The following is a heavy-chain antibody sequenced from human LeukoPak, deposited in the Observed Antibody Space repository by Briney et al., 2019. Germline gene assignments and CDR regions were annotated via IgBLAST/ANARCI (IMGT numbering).Heavy chain of an antibody. J-gene: IGHJ5*02. CDR2: IYYSGST. D-gene: IGHD3-3*01. CDR1: GGSISSSSYY. Sequence: AETLSLTCTVSGGSISSSSYYWGWIPQPPGKGLECIGSIYYSGSTYCTPSLKRRVTISVDTSKSQFSLKLSSVTAADTAVYYCARLSYDFWSGYYLGLAGFDRWGQGTLVTVSS. V-gene: IGHV4-39*01. CDR3: ARLSYDFWSGYYLGLAGFDR.